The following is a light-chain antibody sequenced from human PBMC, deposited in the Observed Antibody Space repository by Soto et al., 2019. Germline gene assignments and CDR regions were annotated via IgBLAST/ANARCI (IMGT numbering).Light chain of an antibody. CDR1: SSDVGAYNY. V-gene: IGLV2-14*03. CDR3: SSYTSGSPYV. CDR2: DVS. J-gene: IGLJ1*01. Sequence: SVLTQPASVSGSPGQSITISCTGTSSDVGAYNYVSWYQQHPGKAPKLMIYDVSSRPSGVSNRFSGSKSGNTASLTISGLQAEDEADYYCSSYTSGSPYVFGTGTKVTVL.